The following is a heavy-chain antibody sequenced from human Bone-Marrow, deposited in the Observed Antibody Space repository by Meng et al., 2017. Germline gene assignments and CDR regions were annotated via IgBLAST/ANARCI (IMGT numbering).Heavy chain of an antibody. V-gene: IGHV4-59*01. J-gene: IGHJ4*02. CDR3: ARDPRGDISYYFDH. Sequence: SETLSLTCTVSGGSITTYYWSWIRQPPGKGREWIGYMYDSGNTDYNPSLKSRVTISVDASKNQFSLKLNSVTAEDTAVYYCARDPRGDISYYFDHWGQGPLVPVSS. D-gene: IGHD3-9*01. CDR1: GGSITTYY. CDR2: MYDSGNT.